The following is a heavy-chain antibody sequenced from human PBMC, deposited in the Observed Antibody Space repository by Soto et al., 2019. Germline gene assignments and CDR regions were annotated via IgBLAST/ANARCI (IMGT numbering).Heavy chain of an antibody. Sequence: QVQLQESGPGLVKPSQTLSLTCTVSGGSISSGGYYWSWIRQHPGKGLEWIGYIYYSGSTYYNPSLKSGVTRSVDTSKNQFALKLSSVTASDTAVYYCARVFSDSSSFFDPWGQGTLVTVSS. CDR3: ARVFSDSSSFFDP. CDR1: GGSISSGGYY. CDR2: IYYSGST. V-gene: IGHV4-31*03. D-gene: IGHD6-13*01. J-gene: IGHJ5*02.